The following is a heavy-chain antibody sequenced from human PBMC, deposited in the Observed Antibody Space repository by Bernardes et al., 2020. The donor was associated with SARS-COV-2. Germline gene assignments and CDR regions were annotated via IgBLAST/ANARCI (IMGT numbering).Heavy chain of an antibody. Sequence: GGSLRLSCAASGFPFSAYGMHWVRQAPGKGLEWVAVIWFDGSQTYYADSVKGRFTISRDDSRDTLYLQMKSLRADDTAVYYCAKDATTDWVSAPDYWGQGTLVTVSS. CDR2: IWFDGSQT. CDR3: AKDATTDWVSAPDY. V-gene: IGHV3-33*06. D-gene: IGHD4-17*01. CDR1: GFPFSAYG. J-gene: IGHJ4*02.